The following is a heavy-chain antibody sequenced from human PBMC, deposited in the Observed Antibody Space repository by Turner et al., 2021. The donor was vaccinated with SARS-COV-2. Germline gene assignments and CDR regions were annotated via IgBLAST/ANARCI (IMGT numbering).Heavy chain of an antibody. J-gene: IGHJ4*02. V-gene: IGHV4-39*01. D-gene: IGHD3-22*01. CDR2: FSYSGST. CDR1: GVSITSTNFF. CDR3: ARLYHHDTSGVDF. Sequence: QVPLQESGPGLVKPSETLSLRSTVSGVSITSTNFFWGWSRQSPGKGLGWMGTFSYSGSTFYNPSFKGRVTMSADPSKRQFFLRLTSVTAADTAVYYCARLYHHDTSGVDFWGQGTQVTVSS.